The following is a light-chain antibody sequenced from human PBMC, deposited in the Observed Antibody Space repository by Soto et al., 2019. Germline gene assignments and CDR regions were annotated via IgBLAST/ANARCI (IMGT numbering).Light chain of an antibody. CDR3: QSYNDWPFT. Sequence: EIVMTQTPATLSLSPGERVTLSCRASESLSTYLAWYQQKPGQAPRLLIYGASTKATGIPARFSGSGSATDVTLTISSLQSEDFAVYYCQSYNDWPFTFGQGTKLEI. V-gene: IGKV3-15*01. CDR1: ESLSTY. J-gene: IGKJ2*01. CDR2: GAS.